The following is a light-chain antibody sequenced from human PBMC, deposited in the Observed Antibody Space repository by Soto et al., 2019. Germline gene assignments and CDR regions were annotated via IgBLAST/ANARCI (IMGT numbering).Light chain of an antibody. CDR3: QQYDIWSPYN. V-gene: IGKV3-20*01. CDR2: GIS. J-gene: IGKJ2*01. CDR1: QSVSNSY. Sequence: ESVLTQSPGTLSLSPGERATLSCRASQSVSNSYFAWYQQKPGQAPRLLIYGISTRATGIPDRFSGSGSGTDVTLTISRLEPEDFAIYYGQQYDIWSPYNFGQGTKVEF.